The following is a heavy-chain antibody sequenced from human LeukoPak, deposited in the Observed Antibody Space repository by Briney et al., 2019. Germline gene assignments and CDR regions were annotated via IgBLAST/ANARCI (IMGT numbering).Heavy chain of an antibody. CDR3: ARDRSVGAKNDAFDI. CDR1: GFTFSSYA. CDR2: ISYDGSNK. Sequence: GGSLRLSCAASGFTFSSYAMHWVRQAPGKGLAWVAVISYDGSNKYYADSVKGRFTISRDNSKNTLYLQMNSLRAEDTAVYYCARDRSVGAKNDAFDIWGQGTMVTVSS. J-gene: IGHJ3*02. D-gene: IGHD1-26*01. V-gene: IGHV3-30-3*01.